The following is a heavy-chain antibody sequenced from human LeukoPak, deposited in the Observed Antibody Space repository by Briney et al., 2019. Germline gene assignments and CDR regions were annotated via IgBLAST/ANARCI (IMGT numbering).Heavy chain of an antibody. CDR1: GVTFSSYA. CDR2: ISASGGST. J-gene: IGHJ4*02. CDR3: AKSESRLLLWFGAFDY. Sequence: PRGSLRHSCAASGVTFSSYAMNSVRQAPGKGLEWVSAISASGGSTYYADSVKGRFTISRDNSKNTLYLQMNSLRAEDAAVYYCAKSESRLLLWFGAFDYWGQGTLVTVSS. D-gene: IGHD3-10*01. V-gene: IGHV3-23*01.